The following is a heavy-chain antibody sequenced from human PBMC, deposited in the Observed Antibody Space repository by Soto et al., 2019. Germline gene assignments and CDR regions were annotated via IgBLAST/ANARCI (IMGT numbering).Heavy chain of an antibody. CDR2: ISYDGSNK. CDR1: GFTFSSYA. V-gene: IGHV3-30-3*01. J-gene: IGHJ4*02. D-gene: IGHD2-2*01. Sequence: QVQLVESGGGVVQPGRSLRLSCAASGFTFSSYAMHWVRQAPGKGLEWVAVISYDGSNKYYADSVKGRFTISRDNSKNTLYLKMNSLRAEDTAVYYCAITSGLDYWGQGTLVTVSS. CDR3: AITSGLDY.